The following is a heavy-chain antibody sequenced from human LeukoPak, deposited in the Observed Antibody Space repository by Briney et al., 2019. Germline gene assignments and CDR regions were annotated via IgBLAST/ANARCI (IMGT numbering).Heavy chain of an antibody. J-gene: IGHJ4*02. V-gene: IGHV4-59*01. CDR2: IYYSGST. CDR3: ARGPKWELRSGYFDY. CDR1: GGSISSYY. D-gene: IGHD1-26*01. Sequence: PSETLSLTCTVSGGSISSYYWSWIRQPPGKGLEWIGYIYYSGSTNYNPSLKSRVTISVDTSKNQFSLKLSSVTAADTAVYHCARGPKWELRSGYFDYWGQGTLVTVSS.